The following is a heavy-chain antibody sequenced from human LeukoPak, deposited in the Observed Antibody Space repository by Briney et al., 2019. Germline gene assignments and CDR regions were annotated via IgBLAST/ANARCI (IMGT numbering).Heavy chain of an antibody. D-gene: IGHD2-21*01. J-gene: IGHJ4*02. CDR1: GFMFNKYG. Sequence: PGGSLRLSCVASGFMFNKYGMSWVRQAPGKGLEWVSVISGGGGRTYYGDSVKGRFTISRDNSKNTVYLQMNSLRAEDTAVYYCAKDVRDIVVLIDTYMYWGQGTLVTVFS. CDR3: AKDVRDIVVLIDTYMY. CDR2: ISGGGGRT. V-gene: IGHV3-23*01.